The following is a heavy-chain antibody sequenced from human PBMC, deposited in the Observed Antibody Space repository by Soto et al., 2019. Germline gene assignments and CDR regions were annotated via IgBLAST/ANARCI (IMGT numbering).Heavy chain of an antibody. J-gene: IGHJ6*02. D-gene: IGHD3-10*01. CDR3: PRDGFTGYGMDV. Sequence: QVQLVESGGGVVQPGRSLRLSCAASGFTFSSYGMHWVRQAPGKGLEWVAVIYYDGRNKYYADSVKGRFTVSRDNSNNTLYLQMNSLRVEDTAVYYCPRDGFTGYGMDVWGQGTTVTVSS. CDR2: IYYDGRNK. V-gene: IGHV3-33*01. CDR1: GFTFSSYG.